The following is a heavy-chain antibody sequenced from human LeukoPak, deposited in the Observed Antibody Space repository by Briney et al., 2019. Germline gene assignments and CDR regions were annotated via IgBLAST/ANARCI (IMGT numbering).Heavy chain of an antibody. D-gene: IGHD6-13*01. Sequence: GGSLRLSCAASGFTFSSYSMNWVRQAPGKGLEWVSYISSSSSTIYYADSVKGRFTISRDNAKNSLYLQMNSLRAEDTAVYYCARATYSSSWYYFDYWGQGTLVTVSS. CDR2: ISSSSSTI. CDR3: ARATYSSSWYYFDY. CDR1: GFTFSSYS. J-gene: IGHJ4*02. V-gene: IGHV3-48*04.